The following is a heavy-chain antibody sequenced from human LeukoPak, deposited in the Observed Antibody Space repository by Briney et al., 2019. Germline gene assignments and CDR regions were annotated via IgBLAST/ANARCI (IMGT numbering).Heavy chain of an antibody. CDR1: GYTFTSCD. V-gene: IGHV1-8*01. Sequence: ASVKVSCKASGYTFTSCDINWVRQATGQGLEWMGWMNPNSGNTGYGQSFQGRITMTRDISIGTAYMELSNLTSEDTAIYYCARQGSAYYPFDYWGQGTLVTVSS. CDR3: ARQGSAYYPFDY. D-gene: IGHD3-22*01. CDR2: MNPNSGNT. J-gene: IGHJ4*02.